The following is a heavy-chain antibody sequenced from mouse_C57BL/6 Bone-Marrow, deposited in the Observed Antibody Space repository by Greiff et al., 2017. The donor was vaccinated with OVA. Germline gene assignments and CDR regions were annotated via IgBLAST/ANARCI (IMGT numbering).Heavy chain of an antibody. Sequence: VQLKQSGAELVRPGASVKLSCTASGFNIKDDYMHWVKQRPEQGLEWIGWIDPENGDTEYASKFQGKATITADTSSNTAYLQLSSLTSEDTDVYYCTTSYYGSSWFAYWGQGTLVTVSA. CDR3: TTSYYGSSWFAY. D-gene: IGHD1-1*01. V-gene: IGHV14-4*01. J-gene: IGHJ3*01. CDR1: GFNIKDDY. CDR2: IDPENGDT.